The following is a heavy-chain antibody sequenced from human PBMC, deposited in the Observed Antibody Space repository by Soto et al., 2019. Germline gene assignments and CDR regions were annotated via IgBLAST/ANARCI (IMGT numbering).Heavy chain of an antibody. D-gene: IGHD2-21*01. CDR1: GGTSSSYA. J-gene: IGHJ6*02. CDR3: HFTYGYYYYYGMDV. CDR2: IIPIFGTA. Sequence: QVQLVQSGAEVKKPGSSVKVSCKASGGTSSSYAISWVRQAPGQGLKWMGGIIPIFGTANYAQKFQGRVTITADESTSTAYMELSSLRSEDTAVYYCHFTYGYYYYYGMDVWGQGTTVTVSS. V-gene: IGHV1-69*01.